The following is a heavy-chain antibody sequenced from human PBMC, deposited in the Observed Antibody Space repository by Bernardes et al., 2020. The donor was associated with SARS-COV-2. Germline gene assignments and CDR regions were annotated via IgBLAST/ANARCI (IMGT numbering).Heavy chain of an antibody. V-gene: IGHV3-23*01. CDR3: AKGRDSGYLVPFDY. J-gene: IGHJ4*02. CDR2: ISSSGDRT. D-gene: IGHD3-22*01. Sequence: GGSLRLSCAASGFTFSSYAMSWVRQAPGKGLEWVSFISSSGDRTNYAGSVKGRFTISRDTSKSTLYLQMNSLRAEDTAVYYCAKGRDSGYLVPFDYWGQGTLVTGSS. CDR1: GFTFSSYA.